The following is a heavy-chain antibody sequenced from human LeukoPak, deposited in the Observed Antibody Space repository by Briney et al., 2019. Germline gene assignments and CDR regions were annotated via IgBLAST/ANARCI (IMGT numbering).Heavy chain of an antibody. CDR2: IYPGDSGT. J-gene: IGHJ4*02. D-gene: IGHD1-14*01. V-gene: IGHV5-51*01. CDR3: ARPNRGALLDC. Sequence: GESLKISCKVSGYSFTNYWIGWVRQMPGKGLEWMGIIYPGDSGTKYSPSFQGQVTISADKSINTAYLQWSSLKASDTAIYYCARPNRGALLDCWGQGTLVTVSS. CDR1: GYSFTNYW.